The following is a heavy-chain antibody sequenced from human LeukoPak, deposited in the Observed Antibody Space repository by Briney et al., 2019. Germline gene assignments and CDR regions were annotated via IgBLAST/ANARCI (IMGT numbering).Heavy chain of an antibody. V-gene: IGHV3-48*03. Sequence: GGSLRLSCAASGFTFSSYEMNWVRQAPGKGLEWVSHISSSGSTIYYTDSVKGRLTISRDNSKNLLYPQMNSLRAEDTAIYYCARTVARIGYWGQGTLVTVSS. D-gene: IGHD4-23*01. CDR2: ISSSGSTI. CDR3: ARTVARIGY. CDR1: GFTFSSYE. J-gene: IGHJ4*02.